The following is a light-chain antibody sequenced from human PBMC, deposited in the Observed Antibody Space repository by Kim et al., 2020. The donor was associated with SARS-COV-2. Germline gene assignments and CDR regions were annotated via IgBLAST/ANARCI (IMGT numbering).Light chain of an antibody. CDR1: QTIAKY. Sequence: DSEMTQSPSSLSAWVGDRVTISCRASQTIAKYVNWYQQRPGKAPKILLFDATTLHVGVPSRFSGSASGTDFTLTISGVQVEDFATYFCQQSYTTPITFGQGTRLEIK. CDR3: QQSYTTPIT. J-gene: IGKJ5*01. V-gene: IGKV1-39*01. CDR2: DAT.